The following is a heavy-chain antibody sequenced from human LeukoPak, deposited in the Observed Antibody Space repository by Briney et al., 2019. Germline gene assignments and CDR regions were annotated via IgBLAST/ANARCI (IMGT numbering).Heavy chain of an antibody. CDR3: ARGQAYSSSWYRAEIDAFDI. CDR2: IYYSGST. J-gene: IGHJ3*02. CDR1: GGSISSYY. Sequence: SETLSLTCTVSGGSISSYYWSWIRQPPGKGLEWIGYIYYSGSTNYNPSLKSRVTISVDTSKNQFSLKRSSVTAADTAVYYCARGQAYSSSWYRAEIDAFDIWGQGTMVTVSS. D-gene: IGHD6-13*01. V-gene: IGHV4-59*01.